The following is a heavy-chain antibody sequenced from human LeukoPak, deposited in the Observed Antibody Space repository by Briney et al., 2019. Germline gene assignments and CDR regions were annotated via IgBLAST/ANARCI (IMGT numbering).Heavy chain of an antibody. D-gene: IGHD4-17*01. J-gene: IGHJ3*02. Sequence: SQTLSLTCTVSGGSISSGDYYWSWIRQPPGKGLEWIGYIYYSGSTYYNPSLKSRVTISVDTSKNQFSLKLSSVTAADTAVYYCARARNDYGDYGSWGGHAFDIWGQGTMVTVSS. CDR1: GGSISSGDYY. V-gene: IGHV4-30-4*01. CDR2: IYYSGST. CDR3: ARARNDYGDYGSWGGHAFDI.